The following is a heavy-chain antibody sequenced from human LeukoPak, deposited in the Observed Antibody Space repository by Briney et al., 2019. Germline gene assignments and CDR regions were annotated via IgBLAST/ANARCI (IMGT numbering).Heavy chain of an antibody. J-gene: IGHJ6*03. CDR3: ARDGIAAAGPLYYYYYYMDV. Sequence: SETLSLTCTVSGGSINSSSYYWVWIRQPPGKGLEWIGRIYTSGSTNYNPSLKSRVTISVDTSKNQFSLKLSSVTAADTAVYYCARDGIAAAGPLYYYYYYMDVWGKGTTVTISS. V-gene: IGHV4-39*07. CDR1: GGSINSSSYY. D-gene: IGHD6-13*01. CDR2: IYTSGST.